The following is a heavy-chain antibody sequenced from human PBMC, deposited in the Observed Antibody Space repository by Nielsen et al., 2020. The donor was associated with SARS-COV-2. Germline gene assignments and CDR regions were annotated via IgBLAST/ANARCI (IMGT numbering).Heavy chain of an antibody. CDR1: GFTFDDYA. Sequence: SLRLSCAASGFTFDDYAMHWVRQAPGKGLEWVSGISWNSGSIGYADSVKGRFTISRDNAKNSLYLQMNSLRAEDTALYYCAKDMGITIFGVVIGGMDVWGQGTTVTVSS. CDR3: AKDMGITIFGVVIGGMDV. D-gene: IGHD3-3*01. V-gene: IGHV3-9*01. J-gene: IGHJ6*02. CDR2: ISWNSGSI.